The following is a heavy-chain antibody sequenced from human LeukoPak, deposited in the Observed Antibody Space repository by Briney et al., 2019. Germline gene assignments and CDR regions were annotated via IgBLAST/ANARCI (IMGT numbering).Heavy chain of an antibody. CDR3: ARLLYDSNFDY. CDR2: INSDGSST. J-gene: IGHJ4*02. D-gene: IGHD3-22*01. V-gene: IGHV3-74*01. CDR1: GFTFSSYW. Sequence: PGGSLRLSCAASGFTFSSYWMHWVRQAPGKGLVWVSRINSDGSSTSYADSVKGRFTISRDNAKNKLYLQMNSLRAADTAVYYCARLLYDSNFDYGGQGTLVTVSS.